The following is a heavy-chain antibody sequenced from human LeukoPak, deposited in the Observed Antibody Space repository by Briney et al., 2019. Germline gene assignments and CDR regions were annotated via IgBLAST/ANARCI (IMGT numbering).Heavy chain of an antibody. CDR2: VSWNGAYT. CDR3: ARRKGPYGSGTYYDS. D-gene: IGHD3-10*01. V-gene: IGHV3-20*04. Sequence: GGSLRLSCAASGFPFDDCGMSWVRLAPGKGLEWVSGVSWNGAYTEYADSVRGRFTISRDNAKKSLYLQMNSLRVDDTALYYCARRKGPYGSGTYYDSWGQGTLVSVSS. J-gene: IGHJ4*02. CDR1: GFPFDDCG.